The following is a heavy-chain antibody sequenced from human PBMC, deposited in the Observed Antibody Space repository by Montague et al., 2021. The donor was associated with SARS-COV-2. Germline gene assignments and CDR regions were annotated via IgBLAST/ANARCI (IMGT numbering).Heavy chain of an antibody. D-gene: IGHD3-3*01. CDR1: GYTFANNG. CDR2: ISAYNGDT. CDR3: ARGSSRVRWGDY. V-gene: IGHV1-18*01. Sequence: SVKVSCTASGYTFANNGINLLRQAPGPGLEWMGWISAYNGDTNYAQKLQGRLAMSTDTSTSTAYMDLRSLTSDDTAVYYCARGSSRVRWGDYWGQGTLLTVSS. J-gene: IGHJ4*02.